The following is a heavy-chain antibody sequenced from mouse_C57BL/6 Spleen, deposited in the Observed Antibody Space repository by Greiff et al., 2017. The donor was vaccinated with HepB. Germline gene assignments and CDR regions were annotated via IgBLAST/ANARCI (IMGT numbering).Heavy chain of an antibody. V-gene: IGHV1-15*01. D-gene: IGHD1-1*01. Sequence: VQLQQSGAELVRPGASVTLSCKASGYTFTDYEMHWVKQTPVHGLEWIGAIDTETGGTAYNQKFKGKAILTADKSSSTAYMELRSLTSEDSAVYYCTRGIADYFDYWGQGTTLTVSS. CDR3: TRGIADYFDY. J-gene: IGHJ2*01. CDR1: GYTFTDYE. CDR2: IDTETGGT.